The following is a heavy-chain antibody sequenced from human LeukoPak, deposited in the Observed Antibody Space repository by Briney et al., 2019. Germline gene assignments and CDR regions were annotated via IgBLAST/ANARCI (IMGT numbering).Heavy chain of an antibody. J-gene: IGHJ4*02. CDR2: IHHSGSS. Sequence: SETPSLTCTVSGTTVSIDYWSWIRQPPGKGLEWVGSIHHSGSSKYNSSLNNRVTISLDKSKNQFSLSLTSVTVADTAVYYCGREKGDYALDYWGQGTLVTVSS. V-gene: IGHV4-59*02. CDR1: GTTVSIDY. CDR3: GREKGDYALDY. D-gene: IGHD4-17*01.